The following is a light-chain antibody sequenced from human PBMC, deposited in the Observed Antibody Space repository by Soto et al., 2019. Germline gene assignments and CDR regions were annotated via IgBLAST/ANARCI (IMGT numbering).Light chain of an antibody. Sequence: ENVWTQSPGTRALSAGGRATLACRASQSLSGSFLAWYRLKPGQAPRLLIYDASSRATGIPDRFSGSRSGTDFTLTITRVEPEDFAVYYCQQYGSSPTFGQGTKVDIK. CDR1: QSLSGSF. V-gene: IGKV3-20*01. CDR2: DAS. CDR3: QQYGSSPT. J-gene: IGKJ1*01.